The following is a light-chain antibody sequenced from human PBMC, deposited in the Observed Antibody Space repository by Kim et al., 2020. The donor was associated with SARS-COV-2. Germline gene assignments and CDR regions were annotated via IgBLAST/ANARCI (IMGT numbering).Light chain of an antibody. CDR2: VNSDGSH. V-gene: IGLV4-69*01. CDR3: QTWGTGIV. J-gene: IGLJ3*02. CDR1: SGHTNYA. Sequence: QLVLTQSPSASASLGASVKLTCTLNSGHTNYAIAWHQQQPGKGPHYLMKVNSDGSHTKGDGIPDRFSGSSSGAERYLTISSLQSDDEADYYCQTWGTGIVFGGGTQLTVL.